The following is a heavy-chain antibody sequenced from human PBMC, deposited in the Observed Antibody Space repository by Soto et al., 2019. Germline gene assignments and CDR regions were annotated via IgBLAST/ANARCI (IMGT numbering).Heavy chain of an antibody. CDR3: AKDHDPSSWDCWFDP. D-gene: IGHD6-13*01. Sequence: EVQLVESGGGLVQPGRSLRLSCAASGFTFDDYAMHWVRQAPGKGLERVSGISWNSGSIGYADSVKGRFTISRDNAKNSLYLQMNSLRAEDTALYYCAKDHDPSSWDCWFDPWGQGTLVTVSS. V-gene: IGHV3-9*01. J-gene: IGHJ5*02. CDR1: GFTFDDYA. CDR2: ISWNSGSI.